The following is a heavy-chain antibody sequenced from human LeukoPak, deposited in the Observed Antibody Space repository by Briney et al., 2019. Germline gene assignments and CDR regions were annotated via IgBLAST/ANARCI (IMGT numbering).Heavy chain of an antibody. CDR2: INPNSGGT. V-gene: IGHV1-2*02. D-gene: IGHD6-19*01. CDR3: ARDPSATYSSGYYFDY. J-gene: IGHJ4*02. Sequence: ASVKVSCKASGYTFTGYYMHWVRQAPGQGLEWMGWINPNSGGTNYAQKFQSRVTMTRDTSISTAYMELSRLRSDDTAVYYCARDPSATYSSGYYFDYWGQGTLVTVSS. CDR1: GYTFTGYY.